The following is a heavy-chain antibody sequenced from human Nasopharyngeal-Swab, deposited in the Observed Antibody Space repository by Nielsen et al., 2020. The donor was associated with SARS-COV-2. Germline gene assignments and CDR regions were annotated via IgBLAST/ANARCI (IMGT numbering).Heavy chain of an antibody. CDR2: ISSSSYI. CDR3: ASDFYGDYSDY. V-gene: IGHV3-21*01. D-gene: IGHD4-17*01. CDR1: GFTFSRYS. J-gene: IGHJ4*02. Sequence: GGSLRLSCAASGFTFSRYSMNWVRQAPGKGLEWVSSISSSSYIYYADSVKGRFTISRDNAKNSLYLQMNSLRAEDTAVYYCASDFYGDYSDYWGQGTLVTVSS.